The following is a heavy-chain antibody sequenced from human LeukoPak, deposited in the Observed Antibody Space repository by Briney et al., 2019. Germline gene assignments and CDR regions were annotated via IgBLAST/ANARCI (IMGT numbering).Heavy chain of an antibody. CDR1: GFTFSSYI. CDR2: ISSSSSYI. J-gene: IGHJ4*02. D-gene: IGHD3-9*01. V-gene: IGHV3-21*01. CDR3: ASYDILTGSPEGN. Sequence: PGGSLRLSCAASGFTFSSYIMNWVRQAPGKGLEWVSSISSSSSYIYYADSVKGRFTISRDNAKNSLYLQMNSLRAEDTAVYYCASYDILTGSPEGNWGQGTLVTVSS.